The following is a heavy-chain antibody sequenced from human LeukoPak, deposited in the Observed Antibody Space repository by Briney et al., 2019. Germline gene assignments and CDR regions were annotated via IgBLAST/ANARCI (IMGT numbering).Heavy chain of an antibody. Sequence: SETLSLTCAVYGGSFSGYHWSWIRQPPGKGLEWIGEINHSGSTNYNPSLKSRVTISVDTSKNQFSLKLSSVTAADTAVYYCASTGPGSNSGYAYWGQGTLVTVSS. D-gene: IGHD5-12*01. CDR2: INHSGST. CDR3: ASTGPGSNSGYAY. V-gene: IGHV4-34*01. J-gene: IGHJ4*02. CDR1: GGSFSGYH.